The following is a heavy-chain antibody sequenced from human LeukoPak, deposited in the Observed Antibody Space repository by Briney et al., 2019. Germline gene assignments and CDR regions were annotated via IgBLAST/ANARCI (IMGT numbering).Heavy chain of an antibody. V-gene: IGHV1-2*02. J-gene: IGHJ4*02. CDR2: INPNTGGT. CDR3: ARDPGRGWSFDC. Sequence: ASVNDSCKASGYTFTGHYMHWVRQAPGQGLEWMGWINPNTGGTNYAQKFQGRVTMTRDTSISTAYMELSSLRSDDTAVYYCARDPGRGWSFDCWGQGTLVTVSS. CDR1: GYTFTGHY. D-gene: IGHD6-19*01.